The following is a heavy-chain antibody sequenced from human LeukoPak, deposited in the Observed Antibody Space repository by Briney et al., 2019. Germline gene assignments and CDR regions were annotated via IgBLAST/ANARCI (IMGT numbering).Heavy chain of an antibody. V-gene: IGHV3-48*03. CDR2: ISSSGSTI. CDR1: GFIVSSYE. Sequence: QTGGSLRLSCAASGFIVSSYEMNWVRQAPGKGLEWISYISSSGSTIYYADSVKGRFTISRDNAKNSLYLQMNSLRAEDTAVYYCARTYYDSSGHRNFDYWGQGTLVTVSS. J-gene: IGHJ4*02. D-gene: IGHD3-22*01. CDR3: ARTYYDSSGHRNFDY.